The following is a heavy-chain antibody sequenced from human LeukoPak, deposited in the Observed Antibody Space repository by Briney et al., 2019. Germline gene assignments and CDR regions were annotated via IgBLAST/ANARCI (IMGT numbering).Heavy chain of an antibody. V-gene: IGHV3-74*01. D-gene: IGHD2-15*01. CDR2: ISGDGTAR. CDR3: ARAFVVVAAPGY. J-gene: IGHJ4*02. CDR1: GFTSSSYW. Sequence: GGSLRLSCAASGFTSSSYWMHWVRQVPGKGLVWVSRISGDGTARNYADSVKGRFTISRDDAKNTVDLQMNSLRGEDTAVYYCARAFVVVAAPGYWGQGTLVTVSS.